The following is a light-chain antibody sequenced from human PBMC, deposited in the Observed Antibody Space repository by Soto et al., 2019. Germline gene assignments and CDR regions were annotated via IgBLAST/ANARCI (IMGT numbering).Light chain of an antibody. Sequence: EIVMTQSPVTLSVSPGEIATFSCRASQSVSRNLAWYQQKPGQAPRLLIYGASTRATGIPARFSGSGSGTEFTLTISRLQSEDVAIYYCQQYNAWPLTFGQGTRVEI. CDR1: QSVSRN. V-gene: IGKV3-15*01. CDR3: QQYNAWPLT. CDR2: GAS. J-gene: IGKJ1*01.